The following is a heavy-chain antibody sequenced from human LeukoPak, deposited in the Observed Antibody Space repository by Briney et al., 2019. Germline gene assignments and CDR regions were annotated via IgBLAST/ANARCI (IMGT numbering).Heavy chain of an antibody. CDR1: GYTLTELS. V-gene: IGHV1-24*01. J-gene: IGHJ4*02. Sequence: ASVKVSCKVSGYTLTELSMHWVRQAPGKGREWMGGFDPEDGETIYAQKFQGRVTMTEDTSTDTAYMELSSLRSEDTAVYYCATPPPFFGVVPYYFDYWGQGTLVTVSS. D-gene: IGHD3-3*01. CDR3: ATPPPFFGVVPYYFDY. CDR2: FDPEDGET.